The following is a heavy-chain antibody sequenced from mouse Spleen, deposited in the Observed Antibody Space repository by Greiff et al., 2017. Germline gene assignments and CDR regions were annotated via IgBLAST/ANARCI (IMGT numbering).Heavy chain of an antibody. CDR1: GFNIKDTY. V-gene: IGHV14-3*02. J-gene: IGHJ4*01. CDR2: IDPANGNT. Sequence: DVQLQESGAELVKPGASVKLSCTASGFNIKDTYMHWVKQRPEQGLEWIGRIDPANGNTKYDPKFQGKATITADTSSNTAYLQLSSLTSEDTAVYYCAAEYEGRSWAMDYWGQGTSVTVSS. CDR3: AAEYEGRSWAMDY. D-gene: IGHD2-14*01.